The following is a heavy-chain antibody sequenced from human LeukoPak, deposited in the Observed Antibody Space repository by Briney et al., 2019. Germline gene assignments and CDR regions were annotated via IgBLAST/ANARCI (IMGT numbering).Heavy chain of an antibody. J-gene: IGHJ4*02. CDR3: ARGNNPSLDSSGWNRQDY. V-gene: IGHV4-34*01. CDR1: GGSFSGYY. Sequence: NSSETLSLTCAVYGGSFSGYYWSWIRQPPGKGLEWIGEINHSGSTNYSPSRKSRVTISVDTSKNQFSLKLSSVTAADTAVYYCARGNNPSLDSSGWNRQDYWGQGTLVTVS. CDR2: INHSGST. D-gene: IGHD6-19*01.